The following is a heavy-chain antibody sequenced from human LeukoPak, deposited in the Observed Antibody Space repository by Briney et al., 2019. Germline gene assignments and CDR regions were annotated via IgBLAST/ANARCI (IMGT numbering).Heavy chain of an antibody. V-gene: IGHV4-59*08. CDR3: ARSCSSTSCYLGFDY. J-gene: IGHJ4*02. Sequence: SETLSLTCTVSGGSISSYYWSWIRQPPGKGLGWIGYIYYSGSTNSNPSLKSRVTISVDTSKNQFSLKLSSVTAADTAVYYCARSCSSTSCYLGFDYWGQGTLVTVSS. CDR2: IYYSGST. D-gene: IGHD2-2*01. CDR1: GGSISSYY.